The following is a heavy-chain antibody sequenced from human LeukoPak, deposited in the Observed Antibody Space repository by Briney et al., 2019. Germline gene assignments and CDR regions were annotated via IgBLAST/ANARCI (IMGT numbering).Heavy chain of an antibody. D-gene: IGHD6-6*01. CDR1: GFTFSSYW. CDR2: IKQDGSEK. CDR3: ASWAARTRGSFYYYYYMDV. V-gene: IGHV3-7*01. Sequence: GGSLRLSCAASGFTFSSYWMSWVRQAPGKGLEWVANIKQDGSEKYYVDSVKGRFTISRDNAKSSLYLQMNSLRAEDTAVYYCASWAARTRGSFYYYYYMDVWGKGTTVTVSS. J-gene: IGHJ6*03.